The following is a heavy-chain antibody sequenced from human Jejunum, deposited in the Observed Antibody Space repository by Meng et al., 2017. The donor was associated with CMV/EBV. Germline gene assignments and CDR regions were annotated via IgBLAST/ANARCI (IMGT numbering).Heavy chain of an antibody. Sequence: CKASGYTFSGYYIHWVRQAPGQGLEWIGWINPNSGGTNFAEKFQGRVTLTRDTSITTYYMELSSLTSDDTAVYYCTRRGAVAGTLDYWGQGTLVTVSS. CDR1: GYTFSGYY. V-gene: IGHV1-2*02. CDR3: TRRGAVAGTLDY. CDR2: INPNSGGT. J-gene: IGHJ4*02. D-gene: IGHD6-19*01.